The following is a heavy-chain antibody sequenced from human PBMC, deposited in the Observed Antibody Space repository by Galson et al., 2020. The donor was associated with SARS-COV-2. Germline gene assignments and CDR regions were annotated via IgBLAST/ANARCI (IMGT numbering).Heavy chain of an antibody. Sequence: ASVKVSCKASGYTFTSYYMHWVRQAPGQGLEWMGIINPSGGSTSYAQKFQGRVTMTRDTSTSTVYMELSSLRSEDTAVYYCARDLLNWNDYHYYYGMDVRGQGTTVTVSS. CDR1: GYTFTSYY. CDR3: ARDLLNWNDYHYYYGMDV. D-gene: IGHD1-20*01. CDR2: INPSGGST. V-gene: IGHV1-46*01. J-gene: IGHJ6*02.